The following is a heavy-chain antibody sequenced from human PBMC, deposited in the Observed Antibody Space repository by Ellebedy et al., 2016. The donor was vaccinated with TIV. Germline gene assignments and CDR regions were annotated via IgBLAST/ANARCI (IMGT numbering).Heavy chain of an antibody. CDR2: ITDDGSST. D-gene: IGHD1-1*01. Sequence: GESLKISXEASGFIFSSHWMHWVRQAPGKGLVWVSRITDDGSSTSYADFVKGRFTISRDNVKNTLYLQMNSLRGEDTAVYYCARNWYGIDYWGQGTLVTVSS. CDR3: ARNWYGIDY. CDR1: GFIFSSHW. V-gene: IGHV3-74*01. J-gene: IGHJ4*02.